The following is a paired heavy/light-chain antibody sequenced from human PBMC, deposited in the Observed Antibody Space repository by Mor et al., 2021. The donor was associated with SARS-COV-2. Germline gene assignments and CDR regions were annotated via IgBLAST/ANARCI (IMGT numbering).Light chain of an antibody. CDR2: AAS. J-gene: IGKJ4*01. CDR1: QGIGDD. CDR3: LQHNSYPLT. Sequence: DIQMTQSPSSLSASVGDRVTITCRASQGIGDDLGWYQQKPGRAPNRLIYAASNLQSGVPSRFSGSGSGTEFTLTISSLQPEDFTTYYCLQHNSYPLTFGGGTKVEIK. V-gene: IGKV1-17*01.
Heavy chain of an antibody. CDR3: ARRAAVAGTTGTLDY. CDR2: VTHNGST. CDR1: GESFNDYY. D-gene: IGHD6-19*01. J-gene: IGHJ4*02. Sequence: QVELQQWGAELLKPSETLSLTCAVYGESFNDYYWSWIRQSPGKGLEWIGEVTHNGSTNYNPSLESRVTMSVDTSMNQFYLNLNSVTAADTALYYCARRAAVAGTTGTLDYWGQGNLVTVSS. V-gene: IGHV4-34*01.